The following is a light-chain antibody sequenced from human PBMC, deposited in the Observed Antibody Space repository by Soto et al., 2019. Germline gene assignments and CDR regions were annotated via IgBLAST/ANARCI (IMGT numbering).Light chain of an antibody. Sequence: QSVLTQPPSASGTPGQRVTISCSGSSSNIGSNTVNWYQQLPGTAPKLLIYSNNQRPSGVPDRFSGSKSGTSASLAISGLQSDYESNYYCATWNDSLTRYVFRTGTKV. CDR3: ATWNDSLTRYV. V-gene: IGLV1-44*01. CDR1: SSNIGSNT. CDR2: SNN. J-gene: IGLJ1*01.